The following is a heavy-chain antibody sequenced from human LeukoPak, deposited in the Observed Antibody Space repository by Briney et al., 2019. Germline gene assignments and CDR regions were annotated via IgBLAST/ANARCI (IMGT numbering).Heavy chain of an antibody. CDR3: ATRLSGGNPYYFDY. CDR1: GGSISSGGYY. CDR2: IYHSGST. J-gene: IGHJ4*02. Sequence: PSQTLSLTCTVSGGSISSGGYYWSWIRQPPGKGLEWIGYIYHSGSTYYNPSLKSRVTISVDRSKNQFSLKLSSVTAADTAVYYCATRLSGGNPYYFDYWGQGTLVTVSS. D-gene: IGHD2-15*01. V-gene: IGHV4-30-2*01.